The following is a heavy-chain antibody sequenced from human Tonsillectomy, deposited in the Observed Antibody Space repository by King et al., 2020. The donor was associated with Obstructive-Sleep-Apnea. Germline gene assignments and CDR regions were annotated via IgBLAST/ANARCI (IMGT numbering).Heavy chain of an antibody. CDR1: GYTFTSYG. Sequence: QLVQSGAEVKEPGASVKVSCKASGYTFTSYGISWVRQAPGQGLEWMGWISAYSENTNYAQEIQGRVTLTTNTSTHTAYMELRSLRSDDTAVYYCARDGYYDKTGYPSTFWGQGTLVTVSS. CDR3: ARDGYYDKTGYPSTF. J-gene: IGHJ4*02. D-gene: IGHD3-9*01. V-gene: IGHV1-18*04. CDR2: ISAYSENT.